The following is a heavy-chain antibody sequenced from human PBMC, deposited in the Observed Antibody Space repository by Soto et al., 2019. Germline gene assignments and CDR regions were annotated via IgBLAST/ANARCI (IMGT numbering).Heavy chain of an antibody. J-gene: IGHJ4*02. CDR3: ARGAPFGR. D-gene: IGHD3-3*01. CDR1: GDSISGSPYF. Sequence: SETLSLTCTVSGDSISGSPYFWGWIRQPPGKRLEWIGSIFYDGYTLYTPSLRSRVTISVDTSKNQFSLKLSSVTAADTAVYYCARGAPFGRWGQGTLVPVSS. CDR2: IFYDGYT. V-gene: IGHV4-39*07.